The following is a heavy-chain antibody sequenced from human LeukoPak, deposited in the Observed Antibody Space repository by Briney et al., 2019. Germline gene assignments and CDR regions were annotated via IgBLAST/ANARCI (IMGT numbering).Heavy chain of an antibody. CDR2: IYYTGTT. D-gene: IGHD2-2*01. J-gene: IGHJ4*02. CDR1: GGSLSGHY. CDR3: ARFSWGCSTASCYLTN. Sequence: PSETLSLTCTVGGGSLSGHYWGWIRQPPGKELELVGHIYYTGTTFYNPSLNSRITITLDTSRNQFSLRLTSVIAADTAVYYCARFSWGCSTASCYLTNWGQGTLVTVSS. V-gene: IGHV4-59*11.